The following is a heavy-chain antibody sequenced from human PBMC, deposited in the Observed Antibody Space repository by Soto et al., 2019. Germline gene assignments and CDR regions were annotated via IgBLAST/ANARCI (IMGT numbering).Heavy chain of an antibody. J-gene: IGHJ4*02. V-gene: IGHV3-11*06. Sequence: PGGSLRLSCEGSGFTFSDYYISWIRQAPGKGLEWISYSSNSGTFSRYADSVKGRFSISRDNTKNLLYLQMNSLRAEDTAVHYCARSGDNYNRLDYWGQGTPVTVSS. D-gene: IGHD1-1*01. CDR2: SSNSGTFS. CDR1: GFTFSDYY. CDR3: ARSGDNYNRLDY.